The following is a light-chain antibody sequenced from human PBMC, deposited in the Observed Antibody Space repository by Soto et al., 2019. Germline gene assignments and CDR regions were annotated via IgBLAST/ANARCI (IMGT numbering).Light chain of an antibody. CDR3: QQYNSYPWT. V-gene: IGKV1-5*03. J-gene: IGKJ2*02. Sequence: DIQMTQSPSTLSASVRDRVTITCRASQTINSWLAWYQQKPGKAPKLLTYKASSLESGVPSRFSGSGSGTEFTLTISSLQPDDFATYYCQQYNSYPWTFGQGTKLEIK. CDR1: QTINSW. CDR2: KAS.